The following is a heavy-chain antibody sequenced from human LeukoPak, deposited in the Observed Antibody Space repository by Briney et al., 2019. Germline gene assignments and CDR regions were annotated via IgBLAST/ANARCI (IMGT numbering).Heavy chain of an antibody. CDR3: AREGYANGYCSSTSCYPRRYYYYYMDV. CDR2: ISSSSSTI. D-gene: IGHD2-2*03. J-gene: IGHJ6*03. CDR1: GFTFSSYS. Sequence: GGSLRLSCAASGFTFSSYSMNWVRQAPGKGLEWVSYISSSSSTIYYADSVKGRFTISRDNAKNSLYLQMNSLRAEDTAVYYCAREGYANGYCSSTSCYPRRYYYYYMDVWGKGTTVTVSS. V-gene: IGHV3-48*01.